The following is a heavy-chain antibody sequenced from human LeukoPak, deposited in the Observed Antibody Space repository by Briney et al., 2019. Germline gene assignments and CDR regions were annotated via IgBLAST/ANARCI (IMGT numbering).Heavy chain of an antibody. D-gene: IGHD6-13*01. J-gene: IGHJ4*02. Sequence: ASVKVSCKASGYTFTSYSVHWVRQAPGQRLEWMGWINAGNGNTKYSRKFQGRVTITRDTSANTAYMELSSLTSEDTAVYHCARGAAEGLDYWGQGILVTVSS. V-gene: IGHV1-3*01. CDR2: INAGNGNT. CDR1: GYTFTSYS. CDR3: ARGAAEGLDY.